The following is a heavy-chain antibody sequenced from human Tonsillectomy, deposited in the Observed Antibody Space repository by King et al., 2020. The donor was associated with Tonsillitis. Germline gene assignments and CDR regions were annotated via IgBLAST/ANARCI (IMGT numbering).Heavy chain of an antibody. Sequence: QLQESGPGLVTPSETLSLTCTVSGGSITNSSFYWGWIRQPPGKGLEWIGYIFYSGNIFYNPSLRSRVTISADTSKNQYSLRLTSVAAAATAVYYCQSGSTTESGPFDFGGKGTMFTVSP. CDR1: GGSITNSSFY. CDR2: IFYSGNI. V-gene: IGHV4-39*07. CDR3: QSGSTTESGPFDF. J-gene: IGHJ3*01. D-gene: IGHD2-15*01.